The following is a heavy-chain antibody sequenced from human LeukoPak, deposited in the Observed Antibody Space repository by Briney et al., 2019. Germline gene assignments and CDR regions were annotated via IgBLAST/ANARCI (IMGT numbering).Heavy chain of an antibody. Sequence: PSETLSLTCTVSGGSISSYYWSWIRQPAGKGLEWIGRIYTSGSTNYNPSLKSRVTMSVDTSKNQFSPKLSSVTAADTAVYYCARGPGYCSSTSCYGGYYYYYGMDVWGQGTTVTVSS. D-gene: IGHD2-2*01. CDR1: GGSISSYY. CDR3: ARGPGYCSSTSCYGGYYYYYGMDV. CDR2: IYTSGST. V-gene: IGHV4-4*07. J-gene: IGHJ6*02.